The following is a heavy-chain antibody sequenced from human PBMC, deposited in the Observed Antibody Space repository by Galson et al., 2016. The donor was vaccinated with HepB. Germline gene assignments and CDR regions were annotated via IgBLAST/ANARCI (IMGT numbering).Heavy chain of an antibody. Sequence: SVKVSCKASGYTFSKYYMHWLRQAPGQGLEWMGIVNPTGGNTNYAQRFHGRVTMTSHTSTRTVYMELSSLRSEDTAIYYRAREVDVGVVTREGWLDPWGQGTLVTVSS. J-gene: IGHJ5*02. CDR2: VNPTGGNT. D-gene: IGHD2-21*02. V-gene: IGHV1-46*01. CDR3: AREVDVGVVTREGWLDP. CDR1: GYTFSKYY.